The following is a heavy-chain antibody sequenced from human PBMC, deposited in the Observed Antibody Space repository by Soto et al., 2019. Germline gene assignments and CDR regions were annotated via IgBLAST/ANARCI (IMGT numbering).Heavy chain of an antibody. CDR2: ISAYNGNT. CDR3: ARDQPYFTIFGLVIIRQEDYYYGMDV. Sequence: ASVKVSCKASGYTFTSYGISWVRQAPGQGLERMGWISAYNGNTNYAQKLQGRVTMTTDTSTSTAYMKLRSLRSDDTAVYYCARDQPYFTIFGLVIIRQEDYYYGMDVWGQGTTVTVSS. D-gene: IGHD3-3*01. V-gene: IGHV1-18*01. CDR1: GYTFTSYG. J-gene: IGHJ6*02.